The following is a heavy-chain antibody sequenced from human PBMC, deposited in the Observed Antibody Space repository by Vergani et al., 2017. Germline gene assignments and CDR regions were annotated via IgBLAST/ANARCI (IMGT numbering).Heavy chain of an antibody. CDR1: GFTFSTYW. V-gene: IGHV3-7*01. J-gene: IGHJ4*02. CDR3: ARDSRLGMVVAATVFDY. CDR2: IKQDGSEK. D-gene: IGHD2-15*01. Sequence: VQLVESGGGVVQPGRSLRLFCAASGFTFSTYWMSWVRQAPGKGLEWVANIKQDGSEKSYVDSVKGRFTISRDNAKNSLYLQMNSLRAEDTAVYYCARDSRLGMVVAATVFDYWGQGTLVTVSS.